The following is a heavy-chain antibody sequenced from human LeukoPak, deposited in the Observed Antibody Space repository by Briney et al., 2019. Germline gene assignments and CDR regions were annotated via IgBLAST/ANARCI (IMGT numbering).Heavy chain of an antibody. J-gene: IGHJ3*02. CDR3: ARGLFFGGSYYGTFDI. CDR1: VGSSSGYY. V-gene: IGHV4-34*01. CDR2: INHRGST. D-gene: IGHD1-26*01. Sequence: SETLSLTCAVYVGSSSGYYWSWICQPPGKGPEWIGEINHRGSTKCNPSLKSRVTISVDTSKNQFSLKLSSVTATDTAVYYCARGLFFGGSYYGTFDIWGQGTMVTVSS.